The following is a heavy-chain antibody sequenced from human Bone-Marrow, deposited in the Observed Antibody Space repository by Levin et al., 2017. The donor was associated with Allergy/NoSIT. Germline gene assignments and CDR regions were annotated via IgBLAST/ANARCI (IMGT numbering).Heavy chain of an antibody. CDR2: ISSNGGST. Sequence: GESLKISCSASGFTFSSYAMHWVRQAPGKGLEYVSAISSNGGSTYYADSVKGRFTISRDNSKNTLYLQMSSLRAEDTAVYYCVKDTLRSGYQHETNMDVWGKGTTVTVSS. D-gene: IGHD3-3*01. CDR1: GFTFSSYA. V-gene: IGHV3-64D*06. CDR3: VKDTLRSGYQHETNMDV. J-gene: IGHJ6*03.